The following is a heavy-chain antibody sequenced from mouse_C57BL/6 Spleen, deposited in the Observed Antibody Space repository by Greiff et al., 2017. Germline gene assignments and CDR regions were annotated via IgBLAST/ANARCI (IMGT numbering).Heavy chain of an antibody. CDR3: ARSVDDGYSFDAMDY. D-gene: IGHD2-3*01. CDR2: INPGSGGT. V-gene: IGHV1-54*01. Sequence: QVQLQQSGAELVRPGTSVKVSCKASGYAFTNYLIEWVKQRPGQGLEWIGVINPGSGGTNYNEKFKGKATLTADQSSSTAYMQLSSLTSEDSAVYFCARSVDDGYSFDAMDYWGQGTSVTVSS. CDR1: GYAFTNYL. J-gene: IGHJ4*01.